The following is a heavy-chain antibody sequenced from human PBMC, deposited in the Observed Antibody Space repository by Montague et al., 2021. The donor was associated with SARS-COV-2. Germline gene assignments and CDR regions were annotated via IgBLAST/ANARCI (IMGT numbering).Heavy chain of an antibody. V-gene: IGHV4-39*01. J-gene: IGHJ3*02. CDR2: IYYSGTT. CDR1: GGSITRNYY. Sequence: SETLSLTCTVSGGSITRNYYWGWIRQPPGKGLEWVGNIYYSGTTXINPSLESRVTISVDVSKNQFSLNLTSVTAADTAVYYCARPLVRGVPKAFDIWGQGALVIVSS. CDR3: ARPLVRGVPKAFDI. D-gene: IGHD3-10*01.